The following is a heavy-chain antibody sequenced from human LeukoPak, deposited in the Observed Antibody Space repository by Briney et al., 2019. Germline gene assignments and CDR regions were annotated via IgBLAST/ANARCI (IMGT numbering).Heavy chain of an antibody. D-gene: IGHD2-2*01. Sequence: GGSLRLSCAASGFTFSSYSMNWVRQAPGKWLEWVSSISSSSSYIYYADSVKGRFTISRDNAKNSLYLQMNSLRAEDTAVYYCARDYCSSTSCARLDAFDIWGQGTLVTVSS. V-gene: IGHV3-21*01. CDR2: ISSSSSYI. J-gene: IGHJ3*02. CDR1: GFTFSSYS. CDR3: ARDYCSSTSCARLDAFDI.